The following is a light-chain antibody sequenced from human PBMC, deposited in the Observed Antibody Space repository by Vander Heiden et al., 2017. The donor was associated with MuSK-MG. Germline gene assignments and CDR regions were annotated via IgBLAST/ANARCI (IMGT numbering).Light chain of an antibody. CDR1: NIGSQS. V-gene: IGLV3-21*02. Sequence: SYVLTQPPSMSVAPGQTARIPCGGNNIGSQSVHWYQQRPGQAPVLVVYDNNDRPSGIPERFSGSNSGTSATLTISRVEAGDEAYYYCQVWDTTVVFGGGTKLTVL. J-gene: IGLJ2*01. CDR3: QVWDTTVV. CDR2: DNN.